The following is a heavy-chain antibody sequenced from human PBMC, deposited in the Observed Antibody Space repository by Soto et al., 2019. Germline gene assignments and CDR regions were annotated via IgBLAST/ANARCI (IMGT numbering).Heavy chain of an antibody. D-gene: IGHD1-7*01. J-gene: IGHJ6*01. Sequence: EVQLVESGGGLVQPGGSLRLSCAASGFTFSTYWMHWVRQPPGKGLVWVSRIKKDGSNTAYAHPVKGRFTISKDNAQSTLYMQMNSLRAEDTAVYYCARDPLIGTTDYGLDVWGQGTTVSVSS. CDR1: GFTFSTYW. CDR3: ARDPLIGTTDYGLDV. CDR2: IKKDGSNT. V-gene: IGHV3-74*01.